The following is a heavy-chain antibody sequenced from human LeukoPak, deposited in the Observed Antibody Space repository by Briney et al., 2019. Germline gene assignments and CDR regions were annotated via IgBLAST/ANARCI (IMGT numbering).Heavy chain of an antibody. CDR1: GFTFSSYE. Sequence: PGGSLRLSCAASGFTFSSYEMNWVRQAPGKGLEWVSYISSSGSTIYYADSVKGRFTISRDNAKNSLYLQMNSLRAEDTAVYYCARQAVTSFPWGAFDIWGQGTMVTVSS. J-gene: IGHJ3*02. V-gene: IGHV3-48*03. D-gene: IGHD4-17*01. CDR2: ISSSGSTI. CDR3: ARQAVTSFPWGAFDI.